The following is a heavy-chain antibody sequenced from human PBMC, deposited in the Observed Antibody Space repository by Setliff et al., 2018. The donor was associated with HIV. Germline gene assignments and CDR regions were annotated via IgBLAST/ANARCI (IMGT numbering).Heavy chain of an antibody. D-gene: IGHD3-3*01. CDR3: ARVPRIFGDYYYMDV. J-gene: IGHJ6*03. V-gene: IGHV4-39*01. Sequence: SETLSLTCTVSGGSISSSSYYWGWIRQPPGKGLEWIGSIYYSGSTYYNPSLKSRVTISVDTSKNQFSLKLSSVTAADTAVYYCARVPRIFGDYYYMDVWGKGTTVTVSS. CDR1: GGSISSSSYY. CDR2: IYYSGST.